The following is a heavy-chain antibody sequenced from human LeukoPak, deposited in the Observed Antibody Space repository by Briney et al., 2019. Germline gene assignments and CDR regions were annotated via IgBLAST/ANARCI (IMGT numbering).Heavy chain of an antibody. CDR3: ARHGVVPNYYMDV. D-gene: IGHD3-3*01. CDR2: IYYSGST. V-gene: IGHV4-39*01. J-gene: IGHJ6*03. CDR1: GGSISSSSYY. Sequence: SETLFLTCTVSGGSISSSSYYWGWIRQPPGKGLEWIGSIYYSGSTYYNPSLKSRVTISVDTSKNQFSLKLSSVTAADTAVYYCARHGVVPNYYMDVWGKGTTVTVSS.